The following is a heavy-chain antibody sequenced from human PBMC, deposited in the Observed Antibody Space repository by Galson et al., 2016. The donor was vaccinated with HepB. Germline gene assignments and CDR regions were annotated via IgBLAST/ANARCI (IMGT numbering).Heavy chain of an antibody. CDR2: MNPNSGNT. J-gene: IGHJ6*02. Sequence: SVKVSCKASGYTFTSHDINWVRQATGQGLEWMGWMNPNSGNTAYGQKFQGRVTMTRNTSISTAYMELSSLRPDDTAVYYCAGGLRSRGPFLGYYGVDVWGQGATVTVSS. CDR1: GYTFTSHD. CDR3: AGGLRSRGPFLGYYGVDV. V-gene: IGHV1-8*01. D-gene: IGHD3-16*01.